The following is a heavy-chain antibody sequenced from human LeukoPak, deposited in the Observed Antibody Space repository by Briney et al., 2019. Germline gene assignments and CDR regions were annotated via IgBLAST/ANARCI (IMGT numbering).Heavy chain of an antibody. V-gene: IGHV3-74*01. CDR2: IYSDGIST. D-gene: IGHD5-24*01. Sequence: PGGSLRLSCAASGFTFSSYWMHWVRQAPGKGLVWVSRIYSDGISTSYADSVKGRFTISRDNAKNTLYLQMNSLRAEDTAVYYCAKERDGYNGYFDYWGQGTLVTVSS. CDR3: AKERDGYNGYFDY. CDR1: GFTFSSYW. J-gene: IGHJ4*02.